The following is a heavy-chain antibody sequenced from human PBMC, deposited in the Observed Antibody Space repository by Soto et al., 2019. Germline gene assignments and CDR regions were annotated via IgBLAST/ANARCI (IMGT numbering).Heavy chain of an antibody. CDR2: IYNGGST. V-gene: IGHV4-30-4*01. D-gene: IGHD3-3*01. Sequence: RSLTCTVSGDSVSSVGFHWAWLRRPPGKGLEWIGYIYNGGSTYYRPSLESRMQMSLDATRNHYSLRLTSVTAADTAVYFCARAPVGLDTISYFDYWGQGXLVTVYS. J-gene: IGHJ4*02. CDR3: ARAPVGLDTISYFDY. CDR1: GDSVSSVGFH.